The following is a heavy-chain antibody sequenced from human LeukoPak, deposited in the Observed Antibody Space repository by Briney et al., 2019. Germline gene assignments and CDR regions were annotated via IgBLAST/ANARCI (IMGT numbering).Heavy chain of an antibody. CDR3: ARDADLKGDYFFYMDV. CDR2: IYTSGRLYGSGST. J-gene: IGHJ6*03. V-gene: IGHV4-61*02. D-gene: IGHD1-26*01. Sequence: TLSLTCTVSGGSISSGSYYRSWIRQPAGKGLEWIGRIYTSGRLYGSGSTNYNPSLKSRVTISLDTSKNQFSLNLSSVTAADTAVYYCARDADLKGDYFFYMDVWGKGTTVTISS. CDR1: GGSISSGSYY.